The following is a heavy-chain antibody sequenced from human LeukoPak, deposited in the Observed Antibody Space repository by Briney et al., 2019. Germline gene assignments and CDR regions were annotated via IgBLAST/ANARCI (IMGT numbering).Heavy chain of an antibody. J-gene: IGHJ4*02. CDR3: TTYQHYYGSGSYSSFDY. D-gene: IGHD3-10*01. CDR2: IKSKTDGGTT. CDR1: GFTFSNAW. Sequence: GGSLRLSCAASGFTFSNAWMSWVRQAPGKGLEWVGRIKSKTDGGTTDYAAPVKGRFTISRDDSKNTLYLQMNSLKTEDTAVYYCTTYQHYYGSGSYSSFDYWGQGTLVTVSS. V-gene: IGHV3-15*01.